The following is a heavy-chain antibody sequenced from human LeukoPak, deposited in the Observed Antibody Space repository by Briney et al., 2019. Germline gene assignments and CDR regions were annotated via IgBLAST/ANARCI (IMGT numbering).Heavy chain of an antibody. CDR3: ARHRYYYDSSGYGVAFDI. CDR1: GGSISSGGYY. D-gene: IGHD3-22*01. Sequence: SETLSLTCTVSGGSISSGGYYWSWIRQHPGKGLEWIGYIYYSGSTNYNPSLKSRVTISVDTSKNQFSLKLSSVTAADTAVYYCARHRYYYDSSGYGVAFDIWGQGTMVTVSS. V-gene: IGHV4-61*08. J-gene: IGHJ3*02. CDR2: IYYSGST.